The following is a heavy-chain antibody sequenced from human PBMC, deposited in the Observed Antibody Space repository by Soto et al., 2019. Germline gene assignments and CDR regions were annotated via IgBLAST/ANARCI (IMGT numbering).Heavy chain of an antibody. CDR3: ARQGAAAGTDY. Sequence: GESLKISCEGSGYTFTNYWIGWVRQMPGKGLEWMGIIYPGDSDTRYSPSFQGQVTFSADKSTTSAYLQWSSLKASDTAMYYCARQGAAAGTDYWGQGTLVTGSS. D-gene: IGHD6-13*01. CDR1: GYTFTNYW. V-gene: IGHV5-51*01. CDR2: IYPGDSDT. J-gene: IGHJ4*02.